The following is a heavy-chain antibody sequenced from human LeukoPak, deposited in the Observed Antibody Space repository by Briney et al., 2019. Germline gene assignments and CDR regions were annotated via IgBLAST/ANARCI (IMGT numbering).Heavy chain of an antibody. CDR3: ASLGRDCSGGTCYSWFDP. V-gene: IGHV3-23*01. CDR1: GFTFSSCA. Sequence: GGSLRLSCAASGFTFSSCAMNWVRQAPGKGLEWVSAISGSGGSTYYADSVKGRFTISRDNSKNTLYLQMNSLRAEDTAVYYCASLGRDCSGGTCYSWFDPWGQGTLVTVSS. CDR2: ISGSGGST. D-gene: IGHD2-15*01. J-gene: IGHJ5*02.